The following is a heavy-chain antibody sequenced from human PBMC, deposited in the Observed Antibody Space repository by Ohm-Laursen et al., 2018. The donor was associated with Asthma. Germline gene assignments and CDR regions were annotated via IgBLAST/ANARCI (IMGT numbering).Heavy chain of an antibody. V-gene: IGHV3-21*04. CDR1: GYTFSRYS. J-gene: IGHJ4*02. CDR3: ARMPPHRIVPELNYLDY. D-gene: IGHD1-7*01. Sequence: SLRLSCAATGYTFSRYSIHWVRQIPGKGLEWVASISTASSFIYYADSVRGRFTISRDNSKSTLFLQMNNLRAEDTAVYYCARMPPHRIVPELNYLDYWGQGTLVTVSS. CDR2: ISTASSFI.